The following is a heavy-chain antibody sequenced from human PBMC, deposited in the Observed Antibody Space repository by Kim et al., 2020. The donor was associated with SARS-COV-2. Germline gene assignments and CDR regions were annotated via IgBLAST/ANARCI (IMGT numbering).Heavy chain of an antibody. CDR1: GGSFSGYY. D-gene: IGHD1-26*01. J-gene: IGHJ5*02. Sequence: SETLSLTCAVYGGSFSGYYWSWIRQPPGKGLEWIGEINHSGSTNYNPSLKSRVTISVDTSKNQFSLKLSSVTAADTAVYYCARGCGSCGHLNWFDPWGQGTLVPVSS. CDR2: INHSGST. V-gene: IGHV4-34*01. CDR3: ARGCGSCGHLNWFDP.